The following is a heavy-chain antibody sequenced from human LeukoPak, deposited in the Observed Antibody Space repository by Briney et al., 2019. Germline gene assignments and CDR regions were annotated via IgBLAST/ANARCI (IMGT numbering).Heavy chain of an antibody. CDR2: IYYSGST. J-gene: IGHJ4*02. Sequence: SETLSLTCTVSGGSISSYYWSWIRQPPGKGLEWIGYIYYSGSTNYNPSLKSRVTISVDTSKNQFSLKPSSVTAADTAVYYCARVEMATFDYWGQGTLVTVSS. CDR1: GGSISSYY. D-gene: IGHD5-24*01. CDR3: ARVEMATFDY. V-gene: IGHV4-59*01.